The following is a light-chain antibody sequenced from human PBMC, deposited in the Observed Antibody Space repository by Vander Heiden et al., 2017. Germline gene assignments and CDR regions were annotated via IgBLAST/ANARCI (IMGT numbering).Light chain of an antibody. CDR2: CKN. J-gene: IGLJ2*01. CDR3: SASDASLSTHWL. CDR1: SCNVGSNY. V-gene: IGLV1-47*02. Sequence: QSVLSQPPSASGTPAQRITISCSGTSCNVGSNYVDCYHQHPGSDPPLLIFCKNQRPSGVPDRCSCATTCTYTSLVTSARRHEDEADYYCSASDASLSTHWLIGGGTKLTVL.